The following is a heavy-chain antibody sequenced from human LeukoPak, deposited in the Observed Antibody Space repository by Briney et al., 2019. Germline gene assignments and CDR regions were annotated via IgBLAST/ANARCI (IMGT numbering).Heavy chain of an antibody. CDR1: GYTFTSYG. V-gene: IGHV1-18*01. CDR2: ISAYNGNT. D-gene: IGHD1-26*01. Sequence: ASVKVSCKASGYTFTSYGISWVRRAPGQGLEWMGWISAYNGNTNYAQKLQGRVTMTTDTSASTAYVELRSLRSDDTAVYYCAKPSSGNYPPTGYWGQGTLVTVSS. J-gene: IGHJ4*02. CDR3: AKPSSGNYPPTGY.